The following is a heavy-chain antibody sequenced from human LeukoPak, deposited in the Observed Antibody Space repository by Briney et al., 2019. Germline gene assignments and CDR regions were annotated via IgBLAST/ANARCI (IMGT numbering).Heavy chain of an antibody. D-gene: IGHD1-14*01. CDR2: IYYSGST. Sequence: SETLSLTCTVSGGSISSSSYYWGWIRQPPGKGLEWIGSIYYSGSTYYNPSLKSRVTISVDTSKNQFSLKLSSVTAADTAVYYCARAETAFDYWGQGTLVTVSS. J-gene: IGHJ4*02. CDR3: ARAETAFDY. V-gene: IGHV4-39*07. CDR1: GGSISSSSYY.